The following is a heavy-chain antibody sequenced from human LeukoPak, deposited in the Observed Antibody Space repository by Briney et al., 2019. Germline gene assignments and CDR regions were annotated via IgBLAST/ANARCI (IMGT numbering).Heavy chain of an antibody. CDR2: IYYSGST. D-gene: IGHD1-26*01. Sequence: SETLSLTCTVSGGSISSYYWSWIRQPPGKGLEWIGYIYYSGSTNYNPSLKSRVTISVDTSKNQFSLKLSSVTAADTAVYYCARVPLLRKWELPEYYFDYWGQGTLVTVSS. V-gene: IGHV4-59*01. CDR1: GGSISSYY. CDR3: ARVPLLRKWELPEYYFDY. J-gene: IGHJ4*02.